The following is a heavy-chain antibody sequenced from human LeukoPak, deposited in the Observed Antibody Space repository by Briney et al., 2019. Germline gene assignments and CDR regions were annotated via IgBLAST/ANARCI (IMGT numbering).Heavy chain of an antibody. J-gene: IGHJ4*02. D-gene: IGHD1-26*01. CDR2: INEDGSIT. CDR1: GFIFSNYA. Sequence: PGGSLRLSCAASGFIFSNYAMTWVRQVPGEGLVWVSRINEDGSITNYADSVKGRFSISRDNAKNTLYLQMNSLRAEDTAVYYCGRDLGGRSGYWGQGTLVTVSS. V-gene: IGHV3-74*01. CDR3: GRDLGGRSGY.